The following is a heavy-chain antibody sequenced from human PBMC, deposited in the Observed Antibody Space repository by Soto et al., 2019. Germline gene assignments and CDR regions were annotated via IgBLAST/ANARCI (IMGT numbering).Heavy chain of an antibody. D-gene: IGHD6-19*01. Sequence: GGSLRLSCAASGFTVSSYGMHWVRQAPGKGLEWVAVISYDGSNKYYADSVKGRFTISRDNSKNTLYLQMNSLRAEDTAVYYCAKDFVYSSGWYEYFQHWGQGTLVTVSS. J-gene: IGHJ1*01. CDR3: AKDFVYSSGWYEYFQH. CDR1: GFTVSSYG. V-gene: IGHV3-30*18. CDR2: ISYDGSNK.